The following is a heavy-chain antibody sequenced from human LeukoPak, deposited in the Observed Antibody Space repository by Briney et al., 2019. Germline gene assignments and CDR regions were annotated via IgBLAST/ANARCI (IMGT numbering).Heavy chain of an antibody. CDR1: GGSISSYY. J-gene: IGHJ3*02. Sequence: PSETLSLTCTVSGGSISSYYWSWIRQPPGKGLEWIGYIYYSGSTNYNPSLKSRVTISVDTSKNQFSLKLSSVTAADTAVYYCARRDSGYYPSLAFGIWGQGTMVTVSS. D-gene: IGHD3-22*01. CDR2: IYYSGST. V-gene: IGHV4-59*08. CDR3: ARRDSGYYPSLAFGI.